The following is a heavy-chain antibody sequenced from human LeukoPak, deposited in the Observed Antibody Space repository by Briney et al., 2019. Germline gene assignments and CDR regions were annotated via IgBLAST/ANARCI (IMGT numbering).Heavy chain of an antibody. CDR1: GGFISSSSYY. Sequence: PSETLSLTCTVSGGFISSSSYYWGWIRQPPGKGLEWIGSIYHSGSTYYNPSLKSRATISVDTSKNQCSLKLSSVTAADTAVYYCARVGPFFDYWGQGTLVTVSS. J-gene: IGHJ4*02. V-gene: IGHV4-39*01. CDR2: IYHSGST. CDR3: ARVGPFFDY.